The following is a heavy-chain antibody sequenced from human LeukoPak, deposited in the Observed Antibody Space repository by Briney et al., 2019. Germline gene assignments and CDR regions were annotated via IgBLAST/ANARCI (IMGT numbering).Heavy chain of an antibody. CDR2: INHDGSSK. J-gene: IGHJ4*02. D-gene: IGHD1-20*01. CDR3: AKGITGNSFYFDY. CDR1: GFSLSSDG. Sequence: PGGSLKLSCAASGFSLSSDGIHWVRQAPGKGLEWLANINHDGSSKYYADSVRGRFTVSRDNSKNTLYLEMSSLRAEDTAVYFCAKGITGNSFYFDYWGQGTLVTVSS. V-gene: IGHV3-30*02.